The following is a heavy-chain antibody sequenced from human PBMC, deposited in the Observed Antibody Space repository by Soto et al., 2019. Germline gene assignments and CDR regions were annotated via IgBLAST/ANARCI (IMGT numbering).Heavy chain of an antibody. Sequence: GGSLRLSCAASGLSVTNAWLSWFRQTPGKGLEWVGRSKPKTDDGTIDYAAPVRGRFTISRDDSKNTLYLQMTSLTPDDTGVYYCTTSNLGVDFWGPGTLVTVSS. V-gene: IGHV3-15*01. J-gene: IGHJ4*02. CDR1: GLSVTNAW. CDR2: SKPKTDDGTI. D-gene: IGHD1-1*01. CDR3: TTSNLGVDF.